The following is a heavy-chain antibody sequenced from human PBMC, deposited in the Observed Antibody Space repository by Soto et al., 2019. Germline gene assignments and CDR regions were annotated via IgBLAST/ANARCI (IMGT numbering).Heavy chain of an antibody. V-gene: IGHV3-23*01. D-gene: IGHD1-26*01. CDR3: AKKSSGNSYFYFDY. CDR1: GFTFSTYA. J-gene: IGHJ4*02. CDR2: LSDSGGST. Sequence: GGSLRLSCAASGFTFSTYAMSWVRQAPGKGLEWVSALSDSGGSTYYADSVKGRFTISRDNSKNTLYLQMNSLRAEDTAVYYCAKKSSGNSYFYFDYWGKGTLVTVSS.